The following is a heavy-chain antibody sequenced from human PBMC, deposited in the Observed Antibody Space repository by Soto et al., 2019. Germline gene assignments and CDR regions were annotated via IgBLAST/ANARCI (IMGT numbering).Heavy chain of an antibody. V-gene: IGHV2-5*02. D-gene: IGHD6-19*01. CDR2: IYWDDDK. J-gene: IGHJ5*02. CDR3: AHSIAVAGKRWFDP. CDR1: GFSLSTSGVG. Sequence: QITLKESGPTLVKHTQTLTLTCTFSGFSLSTSGVGVGWIRQPPGKALEWLALIYWDDDKRYSPSLKSRLTITKDTSKNQVVLTMTNMDPVDTATYYCAHSIAVAGKRWFDPWGQGTLVTVSS.